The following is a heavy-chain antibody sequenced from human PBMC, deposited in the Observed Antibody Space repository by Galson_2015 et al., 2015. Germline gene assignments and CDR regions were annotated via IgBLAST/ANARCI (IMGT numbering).Heavy chain of an antibody. V-gene: IGHV1-3*01. D-gene: IGHD3-16*01. CDR2: INAGNGNT. J-gene: IGHJ6*03. CDR1: GYTFTSYA. Sequence: SVKVSCKASGYTFTSYAMHWVRQAPGQRLEWMGWINAGNGNTKYSQKFQGRVTITRDTSASTAYMELSSLRSEDTAVYYCARVSWGSYYYYMDVWGKGTTVTVSS. CDR3: ARVSWGSYYYYMDV.